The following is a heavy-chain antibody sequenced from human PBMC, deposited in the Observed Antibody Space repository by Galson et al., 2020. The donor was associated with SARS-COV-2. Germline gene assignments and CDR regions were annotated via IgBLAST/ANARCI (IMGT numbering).Heavy chain of an antibody. D-gene: IGHD2-2*01. J-gene: IGHJ5*02. CDR3: ARDRFCTYTACYNWSDP. CDR2: ISFDGSKD. V-gene: IGHV3-33*01. CDR1: GFLFKTFG. Sequence: GGSLRLSCAAYGFLFKTFGMHWVRQAPGKGLEWVAFISFDGSKDYYADSLKGRFIVSRDNSRNILYLEMNSLRAEDTAVYFCARDRFCTYTACYNWSDPWGQGTLVTVSS.